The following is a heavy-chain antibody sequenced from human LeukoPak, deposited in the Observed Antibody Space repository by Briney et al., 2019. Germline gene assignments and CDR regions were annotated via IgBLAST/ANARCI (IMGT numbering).Heavy chain of an antibody. J-gene: IGHJ5*02. V-gene: IGHV4-59*01. Sequence: SETLSLTCTVSGGSISSDYWSWIRQPPGKGLEWIGYIHYSGSANYNPSLKSRVIISVGKSKNQFSLRLSSVTAADTAVYYCARVNCTNGVCYNSRGWFDPWGQGTLVTVSS. D-gene: IGHD2-8*01. CDR2: IHYSGSA. CDR1: GGSISSDY. CDR3: ARVNCTNGVCYNSRGWFDP.